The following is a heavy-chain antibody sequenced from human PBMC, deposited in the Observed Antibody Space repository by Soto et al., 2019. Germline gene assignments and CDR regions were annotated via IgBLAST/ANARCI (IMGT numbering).Heavy chain of an antibody. D-gene: IGHD3-3*01. V-gene: IGHV1-18*01. J-gene: IGHJ4*02. CDR3: ARDPPRFLEWLLLDY. Sequence: QVQLVQSGAEVKKPGASVKVSCKASGYTFSSYGITWVRQAPGQGLEWMGWISADNGNTKYAQKLQGRLTMTTDTPRRTAYMELRSLRRDDTAVYYCARDPPRFLEWLLLDYWGQGTLVTVSS. CDR2: ISADNGNT. CDR1: GYTFSSYG.